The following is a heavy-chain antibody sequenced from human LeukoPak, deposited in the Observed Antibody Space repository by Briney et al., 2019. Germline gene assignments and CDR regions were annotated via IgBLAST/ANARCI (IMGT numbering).Heavy chain of an antibody. CDR1: GGSVSSGSYY. J-gene: IGHJ5*02. CDR2: IYYSGST. CDR3: ASNLSGSYYNWFDP. Sequence: SETLSLTCTVSGGSVSSGSYYWSWIRQPPGKGLEWIGYIYYSGSTNYNPSLKSRVTISVDTSKNQFSLKLSSVTAAGTVVYYCASNLSGSYYNWFDPWGQGTLVTVSS. V-gene: IGHV4-61*01. D-gene: IGHD1-26*01.